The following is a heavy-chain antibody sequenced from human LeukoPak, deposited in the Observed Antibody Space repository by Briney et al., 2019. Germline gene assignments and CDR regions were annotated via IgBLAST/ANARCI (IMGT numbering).Heavy chain of an antibody. V-gene: IGHV3-11*01. J-gene: IGHJ4*02. CDR2: ISGTGNTI. Sequence: LSLACAVYGGSFSGYYMSWIRQAPGKGLEWVSYISGTGNTIYYTDSVKGRFTISRDNAKNSLFLQMNSLRAEDTAVYYCANQHMDYFDYWGQGTLVTVSS. CDR1: GGSFSGYY. CDR3: ANQHMDYFDY. D-gene: IGHD2-21*01.